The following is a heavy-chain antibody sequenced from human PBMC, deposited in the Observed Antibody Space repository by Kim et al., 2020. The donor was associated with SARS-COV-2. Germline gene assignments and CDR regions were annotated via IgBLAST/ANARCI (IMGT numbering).Heavy chain of an antibody. Sequence: GGSLRLSCAASGFAFNEYSIHWVRQGPGKGLEWVSLVGWVGGETYYAESVEGRFTISRDNNKNFVYLQMNSLTPEDTAFYYCAKESLGTSWVTFDYWGQGPLVTVSS. CDR3: AKESLGTSWVTFDY. J-gene: IGHJ4*02. D-gene: IGHD6-13*01. CDR2: VGWVGGET. V-gene: IGHV3-43*01. CDR1: GFAFNEYS.